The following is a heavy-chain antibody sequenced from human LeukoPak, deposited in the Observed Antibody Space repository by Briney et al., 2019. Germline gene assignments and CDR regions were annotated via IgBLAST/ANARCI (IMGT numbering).Heavy chain of an antibody. J-gene: IGHJ4*02. CDR2: ITRSGSTV. CDR1: GFTFRNYD. Sequence: GGSLRLSCAASGFTFRNYDMNWVRQAPGKGLEWVSYITRSGSTVYYADSVKGRFTISRDNSKNTLYLQMNSLRAEDTALYYCAKLYYDYVWGSYRYYFFDDWGQGTLVTVSS. V-gene: IGHV3-48*03. D-gene: IGHD3-16*02. CDR3: AKLYYDYVWGSYRYYFFDD.